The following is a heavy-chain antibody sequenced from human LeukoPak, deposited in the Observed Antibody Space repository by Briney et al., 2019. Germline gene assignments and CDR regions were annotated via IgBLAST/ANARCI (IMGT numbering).Heavy chain of an antibody. CDR3: ARLRPEVSY. D-gene: IGHD3-22*01. CDR2: IYTSGST. V-gene: IGHV4-61*02. Sequence: SETLSLTCTVSGDSISSGTYYWSWIRQPAGKGLEWIGRIYTSGSTNYNPSLKSRVTISVETSKNQFPLNLSPVTAADTAVYYCARLRPEVSYWGQGTLVTVSS. CDR1: GDSISSGTYY. J-gene: IGHJ4*02.